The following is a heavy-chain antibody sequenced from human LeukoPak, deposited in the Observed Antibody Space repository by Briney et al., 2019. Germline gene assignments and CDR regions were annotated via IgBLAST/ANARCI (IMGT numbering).Heavy chain of an antibody. V-gene: IGHV3-48*03. D-gene: IGHD3-10*01. CDR3: ARSELGYNYYYMDV. CDR2: IGSSGSTV. CDR1: GFSFSSYE. J-gene: IGHJ6*03. Sequence: GGSLRLSCAASGFSFSSYEMNWVRQAPGKGLEWVSYIGSSGSTVYYADSVKGRFTISRDNAKNSLYLQMNSLRVEDTAVYYCARSELGYNYYYMDVWGKGTTVTISS.